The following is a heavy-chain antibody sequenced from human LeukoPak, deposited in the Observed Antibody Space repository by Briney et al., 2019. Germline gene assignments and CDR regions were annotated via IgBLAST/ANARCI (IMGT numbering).Heavy chain of an antibody. CDR2: IRYDGSNK. Sequence: GGSLRLSCAASGFTFSSYGMHWVRQAPGKGLEWVAFIRYDGSNKYYADSVKGRFTISRDNSKNTLYLQMNSLRAEDTAVYCCAKDQSDYGDLDYWGQGTLVTVSS. V-gene: IGHV3-30*02. CDR1: GFTFSSYG. J-gene: IGHJ4*02. D-gene: IGHD4-17*01. CDR3: AKDQSDYGDLDY.